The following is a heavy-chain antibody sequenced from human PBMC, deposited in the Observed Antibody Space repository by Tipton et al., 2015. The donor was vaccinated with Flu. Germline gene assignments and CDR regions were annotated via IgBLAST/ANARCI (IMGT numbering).Heavy chain of an antibody. Sequence: TLSRTCTVSGGSISSYYWSWIRQPPGKGLEWIGYIYYSGSTNYNPSLKSRVTIPVDTSKNQFSLKLSSVTAADTAVYYCARVDSSGYYPGHWGQGTLVTVSS. J-gene: IGHJ4*02. CDR1: GGSISSYY. CDR2: IYYSGST. CDR3: ARVDSSGYYPGH. V-gene: IGHV4-59*01. D-gene: IGHD3-22*01.